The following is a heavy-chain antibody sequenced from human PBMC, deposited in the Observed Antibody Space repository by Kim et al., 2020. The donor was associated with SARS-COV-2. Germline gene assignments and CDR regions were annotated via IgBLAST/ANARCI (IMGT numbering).Heavy chain of an antibody. CDR3: CWGSGPYPDY. Sequence: TSYNASLKSRVNISVDTAKNQFSRKLSSGTAADTAVYYCCWGSGPYPDYWGQGTLVTVSS. D-gene: IGHD3-16*01. J-gene: IGHJ4*02. CDR2: T. V-gene: IGHV4-39*07.